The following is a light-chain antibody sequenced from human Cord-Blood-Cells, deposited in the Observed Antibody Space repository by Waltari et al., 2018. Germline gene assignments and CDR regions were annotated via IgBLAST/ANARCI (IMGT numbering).Light chain of an antibody. CDR2: WAS. Sequence: DIVMTQSPDSLAVSLGERATINCKSSQSVLYSSNNKNYLAWYQQKPGQPPKLLIYWASTRESGVPDRFSGSGSGTDFTLTISSLQAEDVAVYYCQQYYSTPQTFGQGXXVEIX. CDR1: QSVLYSSNNKNY. CDR3: QQYYSTPQT. J-gene: IGKJ1*01. V-gene: IGKV4-1*01.